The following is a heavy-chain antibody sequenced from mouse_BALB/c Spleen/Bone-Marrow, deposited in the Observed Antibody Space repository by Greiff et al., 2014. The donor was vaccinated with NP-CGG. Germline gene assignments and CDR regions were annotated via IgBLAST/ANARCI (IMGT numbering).Heavy chain of an antibody. CDR1: GFNIKDTY. J-gene: IGHJ2*01. D-gene: IGHD1-1*01. V-gene: IGHV14-3*02. CDR3: ARYYYGSSYFDY. CDR2: IDPANGNT. Sequence: VQLQQSGVELVKPGASVKLSCTASGFNIKDTYMHWVKQRPEQGLEWIGRIDPANGNTKYDPKFQGKATITADTSSNTAYLQLSSLTSEDTAVYYCARYYYGSSYFDYWGQGTTLTVSS.